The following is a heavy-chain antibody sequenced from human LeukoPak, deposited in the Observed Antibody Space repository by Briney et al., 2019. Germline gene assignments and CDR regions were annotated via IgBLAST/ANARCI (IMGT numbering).Heavy chain of an antibody. D-gene: IGHD5-18*01. CDR1: GFTFSNYW. V-gene: IGHV3-74*01. J-gene: IGHJ4*02. CDR2: INSDGSST. Sequence: GGSLRLSCAASGFTFSNYWMYWVRQAPEKGLVWVSRINSDGSSTSYADSVKGRFTISRDNAKNTLYLQMNSLRAEDAAVYYCARGRHLPDTAMDPIDYWGQGTLVTVSS. CDR3: ARGRHLPDTAMDPIDY.